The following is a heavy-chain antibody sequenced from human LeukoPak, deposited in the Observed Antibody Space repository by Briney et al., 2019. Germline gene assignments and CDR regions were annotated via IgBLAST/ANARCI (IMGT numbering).Heavy chain of an antibody. CDR3: AKDPITFGGVDYFDY. J-gene: IGHJ4*02. Sequence: PGGSLRLSCAASGFNFSNYDLHWVRQAPGKGLEWVAFIRYDGTNTLYTDSVKGRFTISRDNSKNTLYLQMKSLRPEDTAVYYCAKDPITFGGVDYFDYWGQGTLVTVSS. D-gene: IGHD3-16*01. V-gene: IGHV3-30*02. CDR1: GFNFSNYD. CDR2: IRYDGTNT.